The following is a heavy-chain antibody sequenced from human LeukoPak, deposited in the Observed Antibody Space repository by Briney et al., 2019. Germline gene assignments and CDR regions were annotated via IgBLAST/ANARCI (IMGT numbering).Heavy chain of an antibody. CDR1: GFTFSSYG. D-gene: IGHD3-10*01. V-gene: IGHV3-30*18. Sequence: GSLRLSCAASGFTFSSYGMHWVRQTPGKGLEWVAVISYDGSNKYYADSVKGRFTISRDNSKNTLYLQMSSLRAEDTAVYYCAKPGGGSGSYYIYWGQGTLVTVSS. J-gene: IGHJ4*02. CDR2: ISYDGSNK. CDR3: AKPGGGSGSYYIY.